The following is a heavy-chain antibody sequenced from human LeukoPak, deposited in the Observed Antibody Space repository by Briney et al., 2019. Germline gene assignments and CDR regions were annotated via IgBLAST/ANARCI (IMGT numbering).Heavy chain of an antibody. Sequence: GGSLRLSCAASGFTFTTYAMGWVRQASGKGLEWVSSVSGNGHHTYYADSVKGRFIISSDNSKNMVFLQMNSLRVEDTALYYCVKAVDSGGYNFERGASYWGQGTLVTVSS. J-gene: IGHJ4*02. D-gene: IGHD3-22*01. CDR3: VKAVDSGGYNFERGASY. CDR2: VSGNGHHT. CDR1: GFTFTTYA. V-gene: IGHV3-23*01.